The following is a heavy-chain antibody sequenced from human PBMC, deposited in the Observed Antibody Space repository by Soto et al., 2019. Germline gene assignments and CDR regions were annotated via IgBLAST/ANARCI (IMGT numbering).Heavy chain of an antibody. J-gene: IGHJ4*02. CDR3: ARGVGRSSWTSFDS. V-gene: IGHV4-4*07. D-gene: IGHD6-13*01. CDR2: IYISENT. CDR1: GGSISSDY. Sequence: SETLSLTCTFSGGSISSDYWSWIRQPAGKGLEWIGRIYISENTHYNPSLRSRVSMSLDTSKNQLSLNLSSVTAADTAVYYCARGVGRSSWTSFDSWGQGTLVTVSS.